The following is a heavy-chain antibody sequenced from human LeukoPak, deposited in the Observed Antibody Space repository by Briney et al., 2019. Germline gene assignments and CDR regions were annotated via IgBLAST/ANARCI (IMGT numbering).Heavy chain of an antibody. V-gene: IGHV4-59*04. CDR2: IYHSGST. D-gene: IGHD2-2*01. CDR1: GGSISNYY. Sequence: SETLSLTCTVSGGSISNYYWSWIRQPPGKGLEWIGYIYHSGSTYYNPSLKSRVTIPVDRSKNQFSLKLSSVTAADTAVYYCAGHYCSSTSCYGAFDYWGQGTLVTVSS. J-gene: IGHJ4*02. CDR3: AGHYCSSTSCYGAFDY.